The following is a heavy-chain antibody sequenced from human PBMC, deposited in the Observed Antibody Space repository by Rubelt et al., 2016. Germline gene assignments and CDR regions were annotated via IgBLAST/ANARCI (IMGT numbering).Heavy chain of an antibody. CDR1: GFTFSSYE. V-gene: IGHV3-48*03. Sequence: EVQLVESGGGLVQPGGSLRLSCAASGFTFSSYEMNWVRQAPGKGLEWVSYISSSGSTIYYADSVTGRFTISRDNAKNSLYLQTYDLRVEETALYYCVRDGYGDGDAFDIWGQGTIVTVSS. J-gene: IGHJ3*02. CDR2: ISSSGSTI. D-gene: IGHD4-17*01. CDR3: VRDGYGDGDAFDI.